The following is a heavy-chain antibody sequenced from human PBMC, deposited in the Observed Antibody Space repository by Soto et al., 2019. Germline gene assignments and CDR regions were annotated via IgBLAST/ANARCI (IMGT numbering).Heavy chain of an antibody. D-gene: IGHD3-9*01. CDR3: ARLVEYYDILTGYCYYFDY. Sequence: SETLSLTCAVSGGSITSRDYYWGWIRQPPGKGLEWIGSFYYSGSTYYNPSLKSRVAISVDTSKNQFSLKLSSVAAADTAVYYCARLVEYYDILTGYCYYFDYWGQGTLVTVSS. V-gene: IGHV4-39*01. CDR1: GGSITSRDYY. J-gene: IGHJ4*02. CDR2: FYYSGST.